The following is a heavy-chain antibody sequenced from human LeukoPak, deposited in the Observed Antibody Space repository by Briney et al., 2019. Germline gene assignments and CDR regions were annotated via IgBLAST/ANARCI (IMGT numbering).Heavy chain of an antibody. CDR3: AREDGDYGSSLHY. V-gene: IGHV4-4*02. CDR1: GGSISSSNW. CDR2: IYHSGST. Sequence: PSGTLSLTCAVSGGSISSSNWWSWVRQPPGKGLEWIGEIYHSGSTNYNPSLKSRVTISVDKSKNQFSLKLSSVTAADTAVYYCAREDGDYGSSLHYWGQGTLVTVSS. D-gene: IGHD4-17*01. J-gene: IGHJ4*02.